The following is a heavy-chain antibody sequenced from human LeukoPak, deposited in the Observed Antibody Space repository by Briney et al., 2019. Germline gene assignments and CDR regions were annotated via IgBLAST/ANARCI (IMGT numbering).Heavy chain of an antibody. V-gene: IGHV3-33*01. J-gene: IGHJ3*01. CDR2: IWYDGSNE. D-gene: IGHD7-27*01. Sequence: GGSLRLSCAASGFSFSNHGMHWVRQAPGKGLEWVAVIWYDGSNEYYADSVKGRFTISRDNSKNTLYLQMNSLRAEDTAVYYCARDRYETGNDAFGFWGQGTMVTVST. CDR3: ARDRYETGNDAFGF. CDR1: GFSFSNHG.